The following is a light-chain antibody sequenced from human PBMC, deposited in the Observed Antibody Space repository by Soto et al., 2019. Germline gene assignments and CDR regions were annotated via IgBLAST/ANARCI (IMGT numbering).Light chain of an antibody. CDR1: QTVGSSY. J-gene: IGKJ1*01. Sequence: DIVLTQSPATLSLSPGDRATLSCRASQTVGSSYLAWYQQKPGQAPRLFIYGASSRATGVPERFSGSGSGTDFTLTISRLEPEDFAVYYCQHYGSSPPWTFGQGTKVDFK. CDR3: QHYGSSPPWT. CDR2: GAS. V-gene: IGKV3-20*01.